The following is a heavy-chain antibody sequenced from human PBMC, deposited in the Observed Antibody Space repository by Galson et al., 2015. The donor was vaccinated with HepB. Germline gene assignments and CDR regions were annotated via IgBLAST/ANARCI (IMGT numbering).Heavy chain of an antibody. CDR3: AKDYYYYYMDV. CDR1: GFTFSNHA. J-gene: IGHJ6*03. CDR2: ITGSGGST. V-gene: IGHV3-23*01. Sequence: SLRLSCAASGFTFSNHAMSWVRQAPGKGLEWVSGITGSGGSTYYADSVKGRFTISRDNSKNTLDLQMNSLRVGDTAVYYCAKDYYYYYMDVWGKGTTVTVSS.